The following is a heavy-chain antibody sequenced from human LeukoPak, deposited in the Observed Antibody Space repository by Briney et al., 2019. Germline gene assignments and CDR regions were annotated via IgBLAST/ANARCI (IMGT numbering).Heavy chain of an antibody. CDR3: ARGGYSSSWYHFDY. Sequence: PGGSLRFSCVASGFIFGNYAMSWVRQAPGKGLEWVSVIYSGGTTNYADSVKGRFTISRDNSKNTLFLQMNSLRAEDTAVYYCARGGYSSSWYHFDYWGQGTLVTVSS. V-gene: IGHV3-53*01. D-gene: IGHD6-13*01. CDR1: GFIFGNYA. J-gene: IGHJ4*02. CDR2: IYSGGTT.